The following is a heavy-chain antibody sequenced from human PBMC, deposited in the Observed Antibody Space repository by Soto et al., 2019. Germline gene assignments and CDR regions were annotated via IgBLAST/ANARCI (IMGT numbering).Heavy chain of an antibody. CDR1: GFTFSSYS. CDR3: ARDTSWVMTYYYGMDV. D-gene: IGHD3-22*01. J-gene: IGHJ6*02. V-gene: IGHV3-21*01. Sequence: EVQLVESGGGLVKPGGSLRLSCAASGFTFSSYSMNWVRQAPGKGLEWVSSISSSSSYIYYADSVKGRFTISRDNAKNSLYLQMNSLRAEDTAVYYCARDTSWVMTYYYGMDVWGQGTTVTVSS. CDR2: ISSSSSYI.